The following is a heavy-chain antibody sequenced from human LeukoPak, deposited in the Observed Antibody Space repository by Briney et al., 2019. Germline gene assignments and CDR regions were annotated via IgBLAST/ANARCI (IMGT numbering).Heavy chain of an antibody. J-gene: IGHJ4*02. CDR3: ARDQVLFLGVMDY. Sequence: ASVKVSCKTSGYSFSTYFMHWVRQAPGQGLEWMGIINPSGGSTSYAQKFQGRVTMTRDMSTSTVYMELSSLRSEDTAVYYCARDQVLFLGVMDYWGQGTLVTVSS. CDR1: GYSFSTYF. CDR2: INPSGGST. V-gene: IGHV1-46*01. D-gene: IGHD2-21*01.